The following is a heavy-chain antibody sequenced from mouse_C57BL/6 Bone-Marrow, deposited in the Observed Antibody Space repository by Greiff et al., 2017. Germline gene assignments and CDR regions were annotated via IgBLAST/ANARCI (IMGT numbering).Heavy chain of an antibody. V-gene: IGHV1-55*01. Sequence: QVQLQQPGAELVKPGASVKMSCKASGYTFTSYWITWVKQRPGQGLEWIGDIYPGSGSTNYNEKFKSKATLTVDTSSSTAYMQISSLPSEDSAVYCCASPLVAYWGQGTLVTVAA. CDR2: IYPGSGST. CDR3: ASPLVAY. CDR1: GYTFTSYW. J-gene: IGHJ3*01.